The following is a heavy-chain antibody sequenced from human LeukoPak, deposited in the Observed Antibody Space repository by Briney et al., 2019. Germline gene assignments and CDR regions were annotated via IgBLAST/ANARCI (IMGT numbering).Heavy chain of an antibody. Sequence: PSETLSLTCTVSGGSISSYYWSWIRQPPGKGLEWIGYIYYSGSTNYNPSLKSRVTISVDTSKNQFSLKLSSVTAADAAVYYCARGTSVRDWFDLWGQGTLVTVSS. CDR2: IYYSGST. V-gene: IGHV4-59*01. J-gene: IGHJ5*02. D-gene: IGHD1-1*01. CDR1: GGSISSYY. CDR3: ARGTSVRDWFDL.